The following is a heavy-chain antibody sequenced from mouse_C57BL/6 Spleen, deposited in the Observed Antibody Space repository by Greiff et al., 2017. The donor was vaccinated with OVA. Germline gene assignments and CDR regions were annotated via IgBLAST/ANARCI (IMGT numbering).Heavy chain of an antibody. CDR3: TPPDSSGYVFAY. CDR1: GFNIKDYY. V-gene: IGHV14-1*01. D-gene: IGHD3-2*02. CDR2: IDPEDGDT. Sequence: EVQRVESGAELVRPGASVKLSCTASGFNIKDYYMHWVKQRPEQGLEWIGRIDPEDGDTEYAPKFQGKATMTADTSSNTAYLQLSSLTSEDTAVYYCTPPDSSGYVFAYWGQGTLVTVSA. J-gene: IGHJ3*01.